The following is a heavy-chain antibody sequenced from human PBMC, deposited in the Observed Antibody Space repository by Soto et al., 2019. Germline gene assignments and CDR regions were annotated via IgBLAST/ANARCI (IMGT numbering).Heavy chain of an antibody. V-gene: IGHV4-30-4*01. Sequence: SETLSLTCTVSGGSISSGDYYWSWISQPPGKGLEWIGYIYYSGSTYYNPSLKSRVTISVDTSKNTLYLQMNSLRVEDTAVYYCARIQLDTIMALDYWGQGTLVTVSS. CDR3: ARIQLDTIMALDY. CDR1: GGSISSGDYY. J-gene: IGHJ4*02. CDR2: IYYSGST. D-gene: IGHD1-1*01.